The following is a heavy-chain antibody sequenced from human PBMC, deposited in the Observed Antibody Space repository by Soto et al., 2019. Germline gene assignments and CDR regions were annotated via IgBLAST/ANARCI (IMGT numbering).Heavy chain of an antibody. CDR3: AKDRTAGEPNRFFDS. V-gene: IGHV3-23*01. D-gene: IGHD7-27*01. CDR1: GFTFSTFA. Sequence: PGGSLRLSCAASGFTFSTFAMSWVRQAPGKGLEWVSTITGSGYTLYYADFVKGRFTISRDNSKNTLYLQMNSLRGEDTALFYFAKDRTAGEPNRFFDSWGQGTLVTVSS. CDR2: ITGSGYTL. J-gene: IGHJ4*02.